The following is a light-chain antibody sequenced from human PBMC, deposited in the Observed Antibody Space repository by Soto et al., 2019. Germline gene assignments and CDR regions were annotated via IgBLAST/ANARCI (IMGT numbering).Light chain of an antibody. CDR1: QSITGW. Sequence: DIQMTQSPSTLSASVGARSPITGRASQSITGWLAWFQQKPGKAPKLLISKASRLESGVPSRFSGSGSGTEFTLSIRGLQPDDLATYYCQKYNPYSPWTVGKGNKVDI. J-gene: IGKJ1*01. CDR3: QKYNPYSPWT. CDR2: KAS. V-gene: IGKV1-5*03.